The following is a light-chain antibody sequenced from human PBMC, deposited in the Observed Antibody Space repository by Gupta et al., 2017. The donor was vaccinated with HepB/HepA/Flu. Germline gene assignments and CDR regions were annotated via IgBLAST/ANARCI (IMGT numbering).Light chain of an antibody. J-gene: IGKJ3*01. CDR3: QHYCNSPFT. CDR2: CAS. V-gene: IGKV4-1*01. Sequence: IVITQSLDFMAASPAQWSTTNCKSSHSVIYSSNDKSYLAWYQQKPGQPPKLLIYCASTRDSGVPDRFSGSGSGTDFTLTISSLQAEDVAVYYCQHYCNSPFTFGHGTKVEIK. CDR1: HSVIYSSNDKSY.